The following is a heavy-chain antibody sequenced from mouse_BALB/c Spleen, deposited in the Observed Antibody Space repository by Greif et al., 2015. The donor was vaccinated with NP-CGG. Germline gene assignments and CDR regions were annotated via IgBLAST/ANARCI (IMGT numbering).Heavy chain of an antibody. CDR2: IWSGGST. CDR3: ARNNYDYGFYAMDY. CDR1: GFSFTSYG. Sequence: VKLMESGPGLVQPSQSLSITCTVSGFSFTSYGVHWVRQSPGKGLEWLGVIWSGGSTDYNAAFISRLSISKDNSKSQVFFKMNSLQANDTAIYYCARNNYDYGFYAMDYWGQGTSVTVSS. D-gene: IGHD2-4*01. J-gene: IGHJ4*01. V-gene: IGHV2-2*02.